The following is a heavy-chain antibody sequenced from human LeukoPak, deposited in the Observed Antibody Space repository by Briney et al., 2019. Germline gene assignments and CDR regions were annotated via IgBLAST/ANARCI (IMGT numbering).Heavy chain of an antibody. D-gene: IGHD5-18*01. CDR2: ISESGSGT. Sequence: QSGGSLRLSCAVSGLTFSRYAMSWVRQAPGKGLEWVSAISESGSGTYYADSVKGRFTISRDNPKDTLSLQMNSLRAEDTAVYYCAKDIAQGYTFGSIEQDYWGQGTLVTVSS. CDR3: AKDIAQGYTFGSIEQDY. CDR1: GLTFSRYA. J-gene: IGHJ4*02. V-gene: IGHV3-23*01.